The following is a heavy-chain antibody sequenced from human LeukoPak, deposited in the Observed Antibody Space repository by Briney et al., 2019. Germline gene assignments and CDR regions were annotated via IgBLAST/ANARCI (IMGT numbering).Heavy chain of an antibody. J-gene: IGHJ4*02. V-gene: IGHV4-59*01. CDR2: IFDNGST. Sequence: SETLSLTCTVSGDSLTNFYWSWIRQPLGKGLEWVASIFDNGSTNDNRSLKSRITISLDTSNNQFSLTVNSVTAADTAVYYCARGGYGSAFDFWGQGTLVTVSS. CDR3: ARGGYGSAFDF. D-gene: IGHD3-10*01. CDR1: GDSLTNFY.